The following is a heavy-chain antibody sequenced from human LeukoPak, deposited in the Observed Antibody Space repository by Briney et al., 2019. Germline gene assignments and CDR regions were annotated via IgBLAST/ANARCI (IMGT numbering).Heavy chain of an antibody. CDR2: ISYDGSNK. J-gene: IGHJ4*02. CDR3: AKDPYDYGDYVPDY. CDR1: GFTLSSYG. D-gene: IGHD4-17*01. Sequence: GRSLRLSCAASGFTLSSYGMHWVRQPPGRGLEWVAVISYDGSNKYYADSVKGRFTISRDNSKNTLYLQMNSLRAEDTAVYYCAKDPYDYGDYVPDYWGQGTLVTVSS. V-gene: IGHV3-30*18.